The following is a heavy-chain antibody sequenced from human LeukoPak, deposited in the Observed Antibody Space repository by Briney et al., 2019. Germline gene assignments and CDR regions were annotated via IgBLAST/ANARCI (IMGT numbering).Heavy chain of an antibody. D-gene: IGHD1-26*01. Sequence: PGGSLRLSCAASGFTFSSYEMNWVRQAPGKGLEGVSYISSSGSTIYYADSVKGRFTISRDNAKNSLYLQMNSLRAEDTAVYYCARDGGSHYFDYWGQGTLVTVSS. CDR2: ISSSGSTI. V-gene: IGHV3-48*03. J-gene: IGHJ4*02. CDR1: GFTFSSYE. CDR3: ARDGGSHYFDY.